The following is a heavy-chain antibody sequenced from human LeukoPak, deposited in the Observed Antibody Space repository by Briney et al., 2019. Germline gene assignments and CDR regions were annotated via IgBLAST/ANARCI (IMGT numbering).Heavy chain of an antibody. CDR2: IRYDGSNK. CDR3: ARRGSGWSDAFDI. CDR1: GFTFSSYG. J-gene: IGHJ3*02. D-gene: IGHD6-19*01. V-gene: IGHV3-30*02. Sequence: SGGSLRLSCAASGFTFSSYGMHWVRQAPGKGLEWVAFIRYDGSNKYYADSVKSRFTISRDNSKNTLYLQMNSLRAEDTAVYYCARRGSGWSDAFDIWGQGTMVTVSS.